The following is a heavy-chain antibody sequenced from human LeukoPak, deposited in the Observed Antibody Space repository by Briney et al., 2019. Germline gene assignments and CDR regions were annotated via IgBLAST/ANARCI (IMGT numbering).Heavy chain of an antibody. CDR1: GFTFSSYA. Sequence: GGSLRLSCTAYGFTFSSYAMSWVRQAPGKGLEWVSYISSSGSTIYYADPVKGRFTISRDNAKNSLYLQMNSLRAEDTAVYYCAREGYGGPRASDIWGQGTMVTVSS. J-gene: IGHJ3*02. CDR2: ISSSGSTI. V-gene: IGHV3-48*04. CDR3: AREGYGGPRASDI. D-gene: IGHD4-23*01.